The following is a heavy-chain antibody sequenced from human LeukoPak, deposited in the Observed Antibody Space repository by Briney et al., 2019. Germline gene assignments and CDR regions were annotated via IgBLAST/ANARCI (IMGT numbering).Heavy chain of an antibody. CDR1: GFTFSSYG. CDR3: AKGLRVGATHFDY. Sequence: GRSLRLSCAASGFTFSSYGMHWVRQAPGKGLEWVAVISYDGSNKYYADSVKGRFTISRDNSKNTLYLQMNSLRAEDTAVYYCAKGLRVGATHFDYWGQGTLVTVSS. J-gene: IGHJ4*02. D-gene: IGHD1-26*01. CDR2: ISYDGSNK. V-gene: IGHV3-30*18.